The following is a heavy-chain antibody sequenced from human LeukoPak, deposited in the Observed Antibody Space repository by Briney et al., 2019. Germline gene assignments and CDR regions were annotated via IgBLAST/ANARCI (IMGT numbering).Heavy chain of an antibody. CDR2: INSDGSEG. CDR1: GFTFSGFW. CDR3: SRSSDSSSSSV. D-gene: IGHD6-6*01. J-gene: IGHJ3*01. Sequence: GGSLRLSCAVSGFTFSGFWMSWSRQAPGKGLEWVASINSDGSEGYYADVVKGRFTISRDNAKNSLYLQINSLRAEDTAVYYCSRSSDSSSSSVWGQGTMVTVPS. V-gene: IGHV3-7*03.